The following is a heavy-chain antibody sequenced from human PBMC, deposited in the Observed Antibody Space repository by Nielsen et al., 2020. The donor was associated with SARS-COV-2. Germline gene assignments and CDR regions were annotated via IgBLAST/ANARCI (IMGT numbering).Heavy chain of an antibody. CDR2: INAGNGNT. V-gene: IGHV1-3*01. Sequence: ASVKVSCKASGYTFTSYAMHWVRQAPGQRLEWMGWINAGNGNTKYSQKFQGRVTITRDTSASTAYMELSSLRSDDTAVYYCARDGWGQQLDSFIDYWGQGTLVTVSS. CDR1: GYTFTSYA. D-gene: IGHD6-13*01. CDR3: ARDGWGQQLDSFIDY. J-gene: IGHJ4*02.